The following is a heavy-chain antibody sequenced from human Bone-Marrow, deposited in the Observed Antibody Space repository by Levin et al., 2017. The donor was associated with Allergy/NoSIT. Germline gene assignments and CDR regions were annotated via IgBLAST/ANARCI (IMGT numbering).Heavy chain of an antibody. V-gene: IGHV3-33*01. Sequence: HAGGSLRLSCAASGFTFSSYGMHWVRQAPGKGLEWVAVIWYDGSNKYYADSVKGRFTISRDNSKNTLYLQMNSLRAEDTAVYYCARASYSGSYCPSFDYWGQGTLVTVSS. CDR2: IWYDGSNK. J-gene: IGHJ4*02. CDR1: GFTFSSYG. CDR3: ARASYSGSYCPSFDY. D-gene: IGHD1-26*01.